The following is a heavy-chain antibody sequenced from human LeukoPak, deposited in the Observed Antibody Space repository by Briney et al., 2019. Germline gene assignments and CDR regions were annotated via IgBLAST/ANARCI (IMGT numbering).Heavy chain of an antibody. J-gene: IGHJ3*02. D-gene: IGHD2-15*01. V-gene: IGHV3-23*01. CDR3: ARSRGSPNSGEDAFDI. CDR2: ISGSGGST. CDR1: GFTFSSYA. Sequence: GGSLRLSCAASGFTFSSYAMSWVRQAPGKGLEWVSAISGSGGSTYYADSVKGRFTISRDNSKNTVYLQMNSLRGEDTAVYYCARSRGSPNSGEDAFDIWGQGTVVTVSS.